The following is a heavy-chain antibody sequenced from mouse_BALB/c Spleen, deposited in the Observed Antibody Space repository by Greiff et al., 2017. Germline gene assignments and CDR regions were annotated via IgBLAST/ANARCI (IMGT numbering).Heavy chain of an antibody. Sequence: QVQLQQSGAELVRSGASVKLSCTASGFNIKDYYMHWVKQRPEQGLEWIGDIYPGSDSTNYNEKFKSKATLTVDTSSSTAYMQLSSLTSEDSAVYYCARAYYYAMDYWGQGTSVTVSS. V-gene: IGHV1-55*01. CDR1: GFNIKDYY. CDR2: IYPGSDST. CDR3: ARAYYYAMDY. J-gene: IGHJ4*01.